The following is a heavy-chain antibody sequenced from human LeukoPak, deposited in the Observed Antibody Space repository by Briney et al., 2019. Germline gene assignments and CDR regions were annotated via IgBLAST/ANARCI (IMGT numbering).Heavy chain of an antibody. CDR3: VKDHGWLLYS. D-gene: IGHD3-9*01. Sequence: ASVKVSCKASGYTFTAYYIHWVRQAPGQGLEWMGRINPKNGDTNYAQKFQDRVTMTRDTSMSAAYMEISRLTYDDTAVYYCVKDHGWLLYSWGQGTLVTVSS. CDR1: GYTFTAYY. J-gene: IGHJ4*02. V-gene: IGHV1-2*06. CDR2: INPKNGDT.